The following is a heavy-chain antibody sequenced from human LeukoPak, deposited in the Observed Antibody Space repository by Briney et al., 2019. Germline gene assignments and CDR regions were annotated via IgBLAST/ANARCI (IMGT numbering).Heavy chain of an antibody. CDR2: IYPGDSDT. CDR3: ATYAGSSSKYFQD. V-gene: IGHV5-51*01. J-gene: IGHJ1*01. Sequence: NPGGSLRLSWKGSGYSFTNYWLGWVRQMPGKGLEWMGIIYPGDSDTRYSPSFQGQVTISADTSISTAYLQRGSLQASDTAMYYCATYAGSSSKYFQDWGQGTLVTVSS. CDR1: GYSFTNYW. D-gene: IGHD3-10*01.